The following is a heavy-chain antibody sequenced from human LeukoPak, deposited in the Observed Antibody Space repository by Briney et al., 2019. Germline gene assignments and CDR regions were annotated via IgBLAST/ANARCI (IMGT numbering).Heavy chain of an antibody. D-gene: IGHD2-2*01. V-gene: IGHV1-69*13. J-gene: IGHJ6*04. CDR3: AREASDIVVVPAANPYYYYYGMDV. Sequence: SVKVPCKASGGTFSSYAISWVRQAPGQGLEWMGGIIPIFGTANYAQKFQGRVTITADESTSTAYMELSSLRSEDTAVYYCAREASDIVVVPAANPYYYYYGMDVWGKGTTVTVSS. CDR2: IIPIFGTA. CDR1: GGTFSSYA.